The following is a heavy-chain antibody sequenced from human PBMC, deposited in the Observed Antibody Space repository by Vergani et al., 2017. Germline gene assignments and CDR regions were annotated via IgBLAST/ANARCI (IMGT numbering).Heavy chain of an antibody. Sequence: QVQVVQSGAEGMNSGASVKVSCKTSGYTFSNYYMHWVRQAPGQGLEWMGIINPSGGHTNYAQKFQGRVTMTRDTSTSTVYMELSSLRSEDTAIYYCARGEYGILTGYRYWGQGTLVTVSA. CDR3: ARGEYGILTGYRY. D-gene: IGHD3-9*01. J-gene: IGHJ4*02. CDR2: INPSGGHT. V-gene: IGHV1-46*03. CDR1: GYTFSNYY.